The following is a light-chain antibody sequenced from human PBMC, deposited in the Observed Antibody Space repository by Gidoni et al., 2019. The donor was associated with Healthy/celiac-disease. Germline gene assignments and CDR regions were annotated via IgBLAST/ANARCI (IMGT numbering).Light chain of an antibody. CDR1: QSVSSSY. CDR3: QQYGNSPWT. CDR2: GAS. Sequence: EIVLTQSPGTLSLSPGERATLSCRASQSVSSSYLAWYQQKPGQAPRLLIYGASSRATGIPDRFSGSGSGTDFTLTISRLEPEDFAVYYCQQYGNSPWTFGQXTKVEIK. J-gene: IGKJ1*01. V-gene: IGKV3-20*01.